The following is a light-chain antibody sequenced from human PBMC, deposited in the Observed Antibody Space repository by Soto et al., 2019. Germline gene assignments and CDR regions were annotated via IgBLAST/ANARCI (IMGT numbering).Light chain of an antibody. CDR1: SSDVGGYNY. CDR2: EVS. Sequence: QSALTQPASVSGSPGQSITISCTGTSSDVGGYNYVSWYQQHPGKAPKLMIYEVSNRPSGVSNRFSGSKSGNTASLTISGLPAEDEADYYCSSCTSSSPLVFGGGTKLTVL. J-gene: IGLJ2*01. V-gene: IGLV2-14*01. CDR3: SSCTSSSPLV.